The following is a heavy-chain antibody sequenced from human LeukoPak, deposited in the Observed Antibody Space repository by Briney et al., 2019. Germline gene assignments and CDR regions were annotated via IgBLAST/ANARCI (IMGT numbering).Heavy chain of an antibody. D-gene: IGHD4-23*01. V-gene: IGHV3-11*01. CDR2: ISSSGSTI. CDR3: ARGPKGGYGGKNPYYFDY. J-gene: IGHJ4*02. CDR1: GFTFSDYY. Sequence: KPGGSLRLSCAASGFTFSDYYMSWIRQAPGKGLEWVSYISSSGSTIYYADSVKGRFTISRDNAKDSLYLQVNSLRAEDTAVYYCARGPKGGYGGKNPYYFDYWGQGTLVTVSS.